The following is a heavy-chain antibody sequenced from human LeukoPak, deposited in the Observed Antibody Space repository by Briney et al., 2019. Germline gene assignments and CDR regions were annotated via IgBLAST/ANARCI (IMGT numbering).Heavy chain of an antibody. CDR1: GYTFTSYY. D-gene: IGHD6-13*01. Sequence: ASVKVSCKASGYTFTSYYMHWVRQAPGQGLEWMGIINPSGGSTSYAQKFQGRVTMTRDTSTSTVYMELSSLRFEDTAVYYCAGDQQRGFDYWGQGTLVTVSS. CDR2: INPSGGST. J-gene: IGHJ4*02. CDR3: AGDQQRGFDY. V-gene: IGHV1-46*01.